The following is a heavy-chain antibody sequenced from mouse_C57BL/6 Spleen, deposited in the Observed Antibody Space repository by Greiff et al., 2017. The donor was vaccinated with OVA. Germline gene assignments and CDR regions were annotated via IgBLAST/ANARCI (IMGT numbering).Heavy chain of an antibody. D-gene: IGHD1-1*01. Sequence: QVQLQQPGAELVKPGASVKLSCKASGYTFTSYWMQWVKQRPGQGLEWIGEIDPSDSYTNYNQKFKGKATLTVDTSSSTAYMQLSSLTSEDSAVYYCARRGITTVVAPHYYAMDYWGQGTSVTVSS. V-gene: IGHV1-50*01. CDR2: IDPSDSYT. CDR1: GYTFTSYW. CDR3: ARRGITTVVAPHYYAMDY. J-gene: IGHJ4*01.